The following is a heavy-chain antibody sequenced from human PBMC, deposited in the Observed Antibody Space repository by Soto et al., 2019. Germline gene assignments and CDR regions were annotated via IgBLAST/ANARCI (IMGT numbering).Heavy chain of an antibody. D-gene: IGHD2-15*01. J-gene: IGHJ6*02. V-gene: IGHV1-69*02. CDR2: IIPILGIA. CDR3: ASLPRSDGYNYYHYYGMAG. CDR1: GGSFSSYT. Sequence: ASVKVSCKASGGSFSSYTISWVRQAPGEGLEWMGRIIPILGIANYAQKFQGRVTITADKSTSTAYMELSSLRSEDTAVYYCASLPRSDGYNYYHYYGMAGWAQGTTVTVAS.